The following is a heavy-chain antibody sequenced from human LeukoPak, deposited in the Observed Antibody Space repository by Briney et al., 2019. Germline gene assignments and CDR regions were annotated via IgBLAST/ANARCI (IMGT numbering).Heavy chain of an antibody. Sequence: GGSLRLSCAASGFTFSTYSMNWDRQAPGKGLEWVSYITSSSSTIYYADSVKGRFSISRDNAKNSLYLQMNSLRAEDTAVYYCVGDCSAPGCSGYWGQGTLVTVSS. J-gene: IGHJ4*02. V-gene: IGHV3-48*01. CDR3: VGDCSAPGCSGY. CDR1: GFTFSTYS. CDR2: ITSSSSTI. D-gene: IGHD2-15*01.